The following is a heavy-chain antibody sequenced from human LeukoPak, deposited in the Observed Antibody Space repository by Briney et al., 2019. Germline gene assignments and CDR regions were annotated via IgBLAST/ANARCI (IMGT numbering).Heavy chain of an antibody. V-gene: IGHV1-18*01. J-gene: IGHJ4*02. CDR2: INTDTLNT. D-gene: IGHD1-26*01. Sequence: DSVKVSCKGSGYTFNTYGVTWVRQAPRQGLEWMGWINTDTLNTRYEQKFQGRVTMTTDTSTSTAYMELRSLTSDDTAVYYCARGGSFQYDFWGQGTLVTVS. CDR3: ARGGSFQYDF. CDR1: GYTFNTYG.